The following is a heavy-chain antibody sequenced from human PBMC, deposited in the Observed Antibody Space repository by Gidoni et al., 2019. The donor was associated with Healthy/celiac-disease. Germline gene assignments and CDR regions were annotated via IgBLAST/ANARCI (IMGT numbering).Heavy chain of an antibody. D-gene: IGHD3-3*01. V-gene: IGHV1-69*12. CDR3: ASRDSPSYDFWSGHMGDWFDP. CDR1: AGSFSSYS. CDR2: IIPIFGTA. Sequence: QVQLLQSGAAVTKPGSSVKVSCQASAGSFSSYSLSWLRQAPGQGLEWMGGIIPIFGTANYAQKCKGRVTITADESTSTAYMELSSLRSEDTAVYYCASRDSPSYDFWSGHMGDWFDPWGQGTLVTVSS. J-gene: IGHJ5*02.